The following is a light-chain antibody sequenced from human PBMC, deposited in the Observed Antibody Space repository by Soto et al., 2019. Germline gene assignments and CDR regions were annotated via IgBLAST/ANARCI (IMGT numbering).Light chain of an antibody. CDR1: QTISSH. J-gene: IGKJ1*01. V-gene: IGKV1-39*01. CDR2: AAS. Sequence: DIQMTQSPSSLSASVGDRVIITCRASQTISSHLNWYQQKPGKAPNLLVYAASSLQSGVPSRFTGSGSGTDFTLTISSLQPEDFATYFCQHYNSYSEAFGQGTKVELK. CDR3: QHYNSYSEA.